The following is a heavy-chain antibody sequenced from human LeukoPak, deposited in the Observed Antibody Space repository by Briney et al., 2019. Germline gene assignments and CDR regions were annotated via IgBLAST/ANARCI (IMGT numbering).Heavy chain of an antibody. D-gene: IGHD2-21*01. CDR3: IGTSSYSC. CDR1: GFTFSSYE. Sequence: GGSLRLSCAASGFTFSSYEMNWVRQAPGKGLEWVSYISSSGSTIYYADSVKGRFTISRDNARNTFYLQMNSLRAEDTAVYYCIGTSSYSCWGQGTLVTVSS. CDR2: ISSSGSTI. J-gene: IGHJ4*02. V-gene: IGHV3-48*03.